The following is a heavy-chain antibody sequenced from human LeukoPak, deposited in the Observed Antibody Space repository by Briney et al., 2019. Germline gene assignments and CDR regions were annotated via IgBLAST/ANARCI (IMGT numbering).Heavy chain of an antibody. D-gene: IGHD6-19*01. CDR1: GYTFTGYY. CDR2: INPNTGAT. V-gene: IGHV1-2*02. J-gene: IGHJ4*02. Sequence: ASVKVSCKPSGYTFTGYYLHWVQQAPGQGLEWMGWINPNTGATIYAEKFQGRVTMTRDTSIDTAYMEMRSLRSDDTAVYYCARDRVGSGWPRPWYFEFWGQGTLITVSS. CDR3: ARDRVGSGWPRPWYFEF.